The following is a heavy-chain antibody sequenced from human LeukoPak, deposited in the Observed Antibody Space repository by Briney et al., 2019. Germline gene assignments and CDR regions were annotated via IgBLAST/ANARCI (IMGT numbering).Heavy chain of an antibody. CDR1: GGTFSSYA. V-gene: IGHV1-69*06. CDR2: IIPIFGTA. Sequence: GASVKVSCKASGGTFSSYAISWVRQAPGQGLEWMGGIIPIFGTANYAQKFQGRVTITADKSTSTAYMELSSLRSEDTAVYYCARDTNIVGAAYYYYYMDVWGKGTTVTVSS. D-gene: IGHD1-26*01. J-gene: IGHJ6*03. CDR3: ARDTNIVGAAYYYYYMDV.